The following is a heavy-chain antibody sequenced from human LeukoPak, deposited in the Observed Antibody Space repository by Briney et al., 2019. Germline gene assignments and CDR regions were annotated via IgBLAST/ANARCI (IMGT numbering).Heavy chain of an antibody. CDR3: ARVECSGGGSCYWGRYYFDY. Sequence: GASVKVSCKASGYTFTGYHMHWVRQAPGQGLEWMGWINPNSGGTNYAQKFQGRVTMTRDTSISTAYMELSRLRSDDTAVYYCARVECSGGGSCYWGRYYFDYWGQGTLVTVSS. J-gene: IGHJ4*02. D-gene: IGHD2-15*01. CDR2: INPNSGGT. V-gene: IGHV1-2*02. CDR1: GYTFTGYH.